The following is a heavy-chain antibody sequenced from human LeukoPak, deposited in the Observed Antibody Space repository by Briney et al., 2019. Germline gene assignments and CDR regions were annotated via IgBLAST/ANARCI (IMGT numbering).Heavy chain of an antibody. Sequence: ASVKVSCKASGYTFTSYYMHWVRQAPGQGLEWMGIINPSGGSTSYAQKFQGRVTMTRDTSTSTVYMELSSLRSEDTAVYYCARQIECGGDCYSFFDYWGQGTLVTVSS. CDR2: INPSGGST. CDR1: GYTFTSYY. V-gene: IGHV1-46*01. D-gene: IGHD2-21*02. CDR3: ARQIECGGDCYSFFDY. J-gene: IGHJ4*02.